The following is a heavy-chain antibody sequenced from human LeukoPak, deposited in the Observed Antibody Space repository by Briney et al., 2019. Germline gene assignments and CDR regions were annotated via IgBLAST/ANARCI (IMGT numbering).Heavy chain of an antibody. V-gene: IGHV1-69*04. CDR3: ARADSTLYGDYRGYFDP. J-gene: IGHJ5*02. Sequence: ASVKVSCKASGGIFNTFVISWVRQAPGQGLELMGRIIPLHGLADYAQNFQGRVTITADKSTSTAYMELSSLRSEDTAVYYCARADSTLYGDYRGYFDPWGQGTLVTVSS. CDR2: IIPLHGLA. D-gene: IGHD4-17*01. CDR1: GGIFNTFV.